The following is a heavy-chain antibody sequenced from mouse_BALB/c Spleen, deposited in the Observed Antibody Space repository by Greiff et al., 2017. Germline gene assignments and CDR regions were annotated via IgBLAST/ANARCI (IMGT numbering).Heavy chain of an antibody. CDR1: GFSLTSYG. D-gene: IGHD1-2*01. J-gene: IGHJ4*01. CDR2: IWAGGST. Sequence: VKLMESGPGLVAPSQSLSITCTVSGFSLTSYGVHWVRQPPGKGLEWLGVIWAGGSTNYNSALMSRLSISKDNSKSQVFLKMNSLQTDDTAMYYCARDRGITTYAMDYWGQGTSVTVSS. V-gene: IGHV2-9*02. CDR3: ARDRGITTYAMDY.